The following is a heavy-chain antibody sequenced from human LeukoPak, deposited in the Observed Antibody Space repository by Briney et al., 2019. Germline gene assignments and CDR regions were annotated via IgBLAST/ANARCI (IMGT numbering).Heavy chain of an antibody. CDR1: GGTFSSYA. CDR3: ARRGLVAGIYDLVYGFDL. CDR2: IIPIFGTA. V-gene: IGHV1-69*06. D-gene: IGHD3/OR15-3a*01. Sequence: SVKVSCKASGGTFSSYAISWVRQAPGQGLEWMGGIIPIFGTANYAQKFQGRVTMTEDTSTDTAYMELSSLRSEDTAVYYCARRGLVAGIYDLVYGFDLWGQGTMVTVSS. J-gene: IGHJ3*01.